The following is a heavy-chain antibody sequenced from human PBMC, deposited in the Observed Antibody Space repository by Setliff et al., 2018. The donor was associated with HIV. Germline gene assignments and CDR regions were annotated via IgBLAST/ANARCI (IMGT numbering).Heavy chain of an antibody. J-gene: IGHJ4*02. CDR3: AKGAGFYVDYTFDY. CDR1: GASITSHY. CDR2: IYSTGST. V-gene: IGHV4-59*11. D-gene: IGHD4-4*01. Sequence: SETLSLTCTVSGASITSHYWSWIRQSPGRELEWIGYIYSTGSTNYNPSLQSRVSTSMDASNNKFSLKVTSVNSADTAVYYCAKGAGFYVDYTFDYWGQGRQVTVSS.